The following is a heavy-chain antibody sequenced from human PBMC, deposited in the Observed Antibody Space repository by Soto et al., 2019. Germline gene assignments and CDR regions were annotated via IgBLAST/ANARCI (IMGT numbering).Heavy chain of an antibody. CDR3: AKVTGVMITFGGVIVKPQIFDY. Sequence: GGSLRLSCAASGFTFSSYAMSWVRQAPGKGLEWVSAISGSGGSTYYADSVKGRFTISRDNSKNTLYLQMNSLRAEDTAVYYCAKVTGVMITFGGVIVKPQIFDYWGQGTLVTVSS. CDR2: ISGSGGST. J-gene: IGHJ4*02. V-gene: IGHV3-23*01. D-gene: IGHD3-16*02. CDR1: GFTFSSYA.